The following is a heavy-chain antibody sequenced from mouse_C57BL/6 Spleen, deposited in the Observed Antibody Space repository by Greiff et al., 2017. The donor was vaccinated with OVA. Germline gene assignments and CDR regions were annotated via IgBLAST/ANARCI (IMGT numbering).Heavy chain of an antibody. CDR1: GYTFTSYW. Sequence: QVQLQQSGAELVMPGASVKLSCKASGYTFTSYWMHWVKQRPGQGLEWIGEIDPSDSYTNYNQKFKGKSTLTVDKSSSTAYMQLSSLTSEDSAVYYCARSLGYSHFFDYWGQGTTLTVSS. V-gene: IGHV1-69*01. J-gene: IGHJ2*01. CDR3: ARSLGYSHFFDY. CDR2: IDPSDSYT. D-gene: IGHD2-12*01.